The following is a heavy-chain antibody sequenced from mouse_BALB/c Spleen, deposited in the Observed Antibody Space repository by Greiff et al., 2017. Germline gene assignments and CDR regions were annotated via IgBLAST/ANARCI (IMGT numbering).Heavy chain of an antibody. CDR1: GYTFTSYW. J-gene: IGHJ4*01. D-gene: IGHD2-3*01. CDR2: IYPGNSDT. Sequence: EVQLQQSGTVLARPGASVKMSCKASGYTFTSYWMHWVKQRPGQGLEWIGAIYPGNSDTSYNQKFKGKAKLTAVTSTSTAYMELSSLTNEDSAVYYCTRQGYDGYYEDAMDYWGQGTSVTVSS. V-gene: IGHV1-5*01. CDR3: TRQGYDGYYEDAMDY.